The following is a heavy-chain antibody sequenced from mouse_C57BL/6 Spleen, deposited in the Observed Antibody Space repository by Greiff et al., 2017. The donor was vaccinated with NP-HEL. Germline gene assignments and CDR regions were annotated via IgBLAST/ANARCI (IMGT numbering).Heavy chain of an antibody. CDR3: ARGAGYYGSSYYFDY. CDR1: GYTFTDYY. V-gene: IGHV1-26*01. CDR2: INPNNGGT. J-gene: IGHJ2*01. D-gene: IGHD1-1*01. Sequence: EVQLQQSGPELVKPGASVKISCKASGYTFTDYYMNWVKQSHGKSLEWIGDINPNNGGTSYNQKFKGKATLTVDKSSSTAYMELRSLTSEDSAVYYCARGAGYYGSSYYFDYWGQGTTLTVSS.